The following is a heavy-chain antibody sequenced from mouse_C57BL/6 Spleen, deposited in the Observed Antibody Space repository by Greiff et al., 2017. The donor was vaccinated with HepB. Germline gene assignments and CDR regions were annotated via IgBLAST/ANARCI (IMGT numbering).Heavy chain of an antibody. D-gene: IGHD4-1*01. CDR3: VRQNWPYWYFDV. Sequence: DAGGGLVQPKGSLKLSCAASGFSFNTYAMNWVRQAPGKGLEWVARIRSKSNNYATYYADSVKDRFTISRDDSESMLYLQMNNLKTEDTAMYYCVRQNWPYWYFDVWGTGTTVTVSS. V-gene: IGHV10-1*01. CDR2: IRSKSNNYAT. CDR1: GFSFNTYA. J-gene: IGHJ1*03.